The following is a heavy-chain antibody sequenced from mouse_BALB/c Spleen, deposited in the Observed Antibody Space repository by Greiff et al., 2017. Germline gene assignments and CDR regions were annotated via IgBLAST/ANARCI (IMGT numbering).Heavy chain of an antibody. Sequence: LQESGPELVKPGASVKISCKASGYAFSSSWMNWVKQRPGQGLEWIGRIYPGDGDTNYNGKFKGKATLTADKSSSTAYMQLSSLTSVDSAVYFCAREGNYFDYWGQGTTLTVSS. J-gene: IGHJ2*01. V-gene: IGHV1-82*01. CDR2: IYPGDGDT. CDR3: AREGNYFDY. CDR1: GYAFSSSW.